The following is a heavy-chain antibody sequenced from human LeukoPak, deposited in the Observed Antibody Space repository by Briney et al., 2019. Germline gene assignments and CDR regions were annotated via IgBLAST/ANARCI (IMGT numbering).Heavy chain of an antibody. CDR2: IYHSGST. D-gene: IGHD1-1*01. CDR3: ARDNEDYFDY. V-gene: IGHV4-30-2*01. Sequence: SETLSLTCAVSGGSISSGGYSWSWIRQPPGKGLEWIGYIYHSGSTYYNPPLKSRVTISVDRSKNQFSLKLSSVTAADTAVYYCARDNEDYFDYWGQGTLVTVSS. J-gene: IGHJ4*02. CDR1: GGSISSGGYS.